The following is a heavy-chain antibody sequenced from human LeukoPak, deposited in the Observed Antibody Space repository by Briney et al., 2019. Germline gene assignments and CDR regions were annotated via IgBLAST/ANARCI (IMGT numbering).Heavy chain of an antibody. J-gene: IGHJ4*02. V-gene: IGHV4-39*01. D-gene: IGHD3-22*01. CDR1: GGSIRSSSYN. Sequence: SETLSLTCTVSGGSIRSSSYNWGWIRQPPGKGLEWIGSIYYSGSTYYNPSLKSRVTISVDTSKNQFSLKLSSVTAADTAVYYCARLRDDSSGDYFDYWGQGTLVTVSS. CDR3: ARLRDDSSGDYFDY. CDR2: IYYSGST.